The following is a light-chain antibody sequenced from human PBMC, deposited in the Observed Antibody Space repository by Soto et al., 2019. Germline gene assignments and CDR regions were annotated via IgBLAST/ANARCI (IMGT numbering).Light chain of an antibody. CDR1: QSVFYSSNNMNY. Sequence: DFVMTQSPDSLAVSLGETATINCKSSQSVFYSSNNMNYLSWYQQKPGQPPKLLIYWASTRKSGVPDRFSGSGSGTDFSLTISSLQPEDGAVYYCQQYYDIPLTYGGGTRVEIK. V-gene: IGKV4-1*01. CDR3: QQYYDIPLT. CDR2: WAS. J-gene: IGKJ4*01.